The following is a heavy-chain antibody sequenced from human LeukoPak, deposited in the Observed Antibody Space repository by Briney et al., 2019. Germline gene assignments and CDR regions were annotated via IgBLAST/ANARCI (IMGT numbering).Heavy chain of an antibody. J-gene: IGHJ6*02. V-gene: IGHV1-46*01. CDR3: ARGAARAGSGMDV. CDR2: INPSGGST. Sequence: ASVKVSCKASGYTFTSYYMHWVRQAPGQGLEWMGIINPSGGSTSYAQKFQGRVTMSGDTSTSTVYMELSSLRSEDTAVYYCARGAARAGSGMDVWGQGTTVTVSS. CDR1: GYTFTSYY. D-gene: IGHD6-6*01.